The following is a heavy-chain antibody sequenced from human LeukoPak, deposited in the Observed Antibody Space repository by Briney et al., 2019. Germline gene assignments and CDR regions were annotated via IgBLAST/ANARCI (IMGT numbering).Heavy chain of an antibody. D-gene: IGHD3-16*01. J-gene: IGHJ5*02. Sequence: PGGSLRLSCAASGFTVSSDYMNWVRQAPRKGLEWVSVVYSGGGTDYADSVKGRFTISRDIPKNTLYLQMNGLRVEDTAVYYCVRQFWAWGQGTLVTVSS. CDR2: VYSGGGT. CDR3: VRQFWA. CDR1: GFTVSSDY. V-gene: IGHV3-66*04.